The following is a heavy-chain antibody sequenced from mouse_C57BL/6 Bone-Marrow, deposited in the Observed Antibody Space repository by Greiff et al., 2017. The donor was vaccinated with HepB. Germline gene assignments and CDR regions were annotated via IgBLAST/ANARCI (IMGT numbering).Heavy chain of an antibody. V-gene: IGHV5-6*01. J-gene: IGHJ3*01. CDR1: GFTFSSYG. D-gene: IGHD1-1*02. CDR2: ISSGGSYT. Sequence: EVQLVESGGDLVKPGGSLKLSCAASGFTFSSYGMSWVRQTPDKRLEWVATISSGGSYTYYPDSVKGRFTISRDNDKNTLYLQMSSLQSEDTAMYYCARLWKGIAYWGQGTLVTVSA. CDR3: ARLWKGIAY.